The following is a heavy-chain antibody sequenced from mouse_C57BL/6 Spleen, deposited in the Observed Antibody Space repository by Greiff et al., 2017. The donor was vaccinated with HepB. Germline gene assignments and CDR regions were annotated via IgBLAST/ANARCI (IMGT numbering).Heavy chain of an antibody. CDR1: GYTFTSYW. CDR2: IYPGNSDT. Sequence: VQLQQSGTVLARPGASVKMSCKTSGYTFTSYWMHWVKQRPGQGLEWIGAIYPGNSDTSYNQKFKGKAKLTAVTSASTAYMELSSLTNEDSAVYYCTGDGYYKAWFAYWGQGTLVTVSA. D-gene: IGHD2-3*01. J-gene: IGHJ3*01. CDR3: TGDGYYKAWFAY. V-gene: IGHV1-5*01.